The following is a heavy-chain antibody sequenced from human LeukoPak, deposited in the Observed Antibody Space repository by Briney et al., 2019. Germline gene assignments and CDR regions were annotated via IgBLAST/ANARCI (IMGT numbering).Heavy chain of an antibody. D-gene: IGHD4-17*01. J-gene: IGHJ4*02. CDR1: GFSVSSNY. Sequence: GGSLRLSCVASGFSVSSNYMSWVRQAPGKGLEWVSLIYSGGNKFYADSVKGRFTISRDNSKNMLYLQMNSLRAEDTAVYYCALGGDYFDSWGQGTLVTVSS. CDR2: IYSGGNK. V-gene: IGHV3-53*01. CDR3: ALGGDYFDS.